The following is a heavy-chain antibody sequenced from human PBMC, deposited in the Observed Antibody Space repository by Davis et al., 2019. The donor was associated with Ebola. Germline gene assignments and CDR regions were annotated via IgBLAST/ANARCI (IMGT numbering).Heavy chain of an antibody. V-gene: IGHV4-4*02. CDR3: ARDRPLDFFFGDYYGMDV. J-gene: IGHJ6*02. CDR2: IYHSGST. Sequence: SETLSLTCAVSGGSISSSNWWSWVRQPPGRGLEWIGEIYHSGSTYYNPSLKSRVTISVDTSKSQFSLRLSSVTAADTAVYYCARDRPLDFFFGDYYGMDVWGQGTTVTVSS. CDR1: GGSISSSNW. D-gene: IGHD3-16*01.